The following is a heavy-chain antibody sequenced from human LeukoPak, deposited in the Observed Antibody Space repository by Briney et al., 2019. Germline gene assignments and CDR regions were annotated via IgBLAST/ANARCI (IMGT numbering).Heavy chain of an antibody. CDR3: ARSSGYSYGPSYYYYMDV. Sequence: ASVKVSCKASGYTFTSYYMHWVRQAPGQGLEWMGIVNPSGGSTSYAQKFQGRVTMTRDTSTSTVYMELSSLRSEDTAVYYCARSSGYSYGPSYYYYMDVWGKGTTVTVSS. V-gene: IGHV1-46*01. CDR2: VNPSGGST. D-gene: IGHD5-18*01. CDR1: GYTFTSYY. J-gene: IGHJ6*03.